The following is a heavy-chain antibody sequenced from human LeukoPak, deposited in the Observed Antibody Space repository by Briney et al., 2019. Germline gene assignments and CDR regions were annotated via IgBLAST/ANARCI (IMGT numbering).Heavy chain of an antibody. J-gene: IGHJ4*02. CDR2: IYWNDEK. D-gene: IGHD3-16*01. CDR3: VHRYKVVLSEYFDY. V-gene: IGHV2-5*01. CDR1: GSSVSTYNMG. Sequence: SGPTLVNPTQTLTLTCTFSGSSVSTYNMGVGWIRQPPGKALEWLALIYWNDEKRYSPSLKSRLTITRDTSNNQVVLTMTNVDAVDTGTYYCVHRYKVVLSEYFDYWGQGTLVTVSS.